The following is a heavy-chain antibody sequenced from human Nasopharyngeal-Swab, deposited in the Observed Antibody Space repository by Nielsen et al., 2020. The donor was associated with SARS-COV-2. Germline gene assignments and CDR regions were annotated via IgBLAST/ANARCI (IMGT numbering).Heavy chain of an antibody. D-gene: IGHD3-3*01. CDR3: ARALKVGAGRITIFGVVIDTVDAFDI. CDR2: IYYSGST. J-gene: IGHJ3*02. Sequence: SETLSLTCTVSGGSISSGGYYWSWIRQHPGKGLEWIGYIYYSGSTYYNPSLKSRVTISVDTSKNQFSLKLSSVTAADTAVYYCARALKVGAGRITIFGVVIDTVDAFDIWGQGTMVTVSS. V-gene: IGHV4-31*03. CDR1: GGSISSGGYY.